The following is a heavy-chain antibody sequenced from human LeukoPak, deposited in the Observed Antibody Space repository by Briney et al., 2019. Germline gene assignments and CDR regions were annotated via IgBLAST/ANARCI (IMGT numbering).Heavy chain of an antibody. D-gene: IGHD3-10*01. Sequence: GPSLRLSCAASGFTFRSHSMNWVRQAPGKGLEWVSSISSSSSYIYYADSVKGRFTISRDNAKNSLYLQMNSLRAEDTAVYYCARDWEYYYGSGSYFRWAFDIWGQGTMVTVSS. CDR2: ISSSSSYI. J-gene: IGHJ3*02. CDR3: ARDWEYYYGSGSYFRWAFDI. V-gene: IGHV3-21*01. CDR1: GFTFRSHS.